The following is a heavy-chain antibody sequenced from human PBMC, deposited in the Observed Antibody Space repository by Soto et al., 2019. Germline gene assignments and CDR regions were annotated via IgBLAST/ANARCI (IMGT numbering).Heavy chain of an antibody. CDR1: GFTFSSYP. V-gene: IGHV3-64*01. CDR3: ARVAYDFWSGYFY. Sequence: EVQLVESGGGSVQPGGSRRLSCAASGFTFSSYPMHWVRQAPGKGLEYVSGISSNGGSTNYANSVKGRFTISRDNSKNMLYLQMGGLRAEDMAVYYCARVAYDFWSGYFYWGQGTLVTVSS. CDR2: ISSNGGST. J-gene: IGHJ4*02. D-gene: IGHD3-3*01.